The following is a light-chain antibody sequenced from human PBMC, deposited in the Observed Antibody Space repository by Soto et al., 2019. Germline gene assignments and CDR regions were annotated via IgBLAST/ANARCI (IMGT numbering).Light chain of an antibody. Sequence: DIKMTQSPSSLSASVGDGVTLTCQASEDVSDYVNWYQQKPGRAPKLLIYDASKLETGVPSRFSGSGSGTDFTFTIRALQPEDFATYYCQLYKNVILTFGGGTRVDI. CDR1: EDVSDY. V-gene: IGKV1-33*01. CDR3: QLYKNVILT. CDR2: DAS. J-gene: IGKJ4*01.